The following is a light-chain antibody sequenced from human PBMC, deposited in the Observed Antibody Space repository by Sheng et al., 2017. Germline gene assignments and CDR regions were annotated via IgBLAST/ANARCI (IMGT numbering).Light chain of an antibody. CDR3: GVWDNSLSAEV. CDR1: SSNIGAGYD. J-gene: IGLJ2*01. Sequence: QSVLTQPPSVSGAPGQRVTISCTGSSSNIGAGYDVHWYQHLPGTAPKLVIYEDNKRPSGIPDRFSGSKSGTSATLGITGLQTGDEADYYCGVWDNSLSAEVFGGGTKLTVL. V-gene: IGLV1-51*02. CDR2: EDN.